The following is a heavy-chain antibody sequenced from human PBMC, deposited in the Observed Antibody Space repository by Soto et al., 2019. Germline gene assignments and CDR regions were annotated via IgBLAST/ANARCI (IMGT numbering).Heavy chain of an antibody. CDR3: AGDEWELLFDY. CDR1: GFTFSSYG. Sequence: GGSLRLSCAASGFTFSSYGMHWVRQAPGKGLEWVAVIWYDGSNKYYADSVKGRFTISRDNSKNTLYLQMNSLRAEDTAVYYCAGDEWELLFDYWGQGTLVTVSS. D-gene: IGHD1-26*01. J-gene: IGHJ4*02. V-gene: IGHV3-33*01. CDR2: IWYDGSNK.